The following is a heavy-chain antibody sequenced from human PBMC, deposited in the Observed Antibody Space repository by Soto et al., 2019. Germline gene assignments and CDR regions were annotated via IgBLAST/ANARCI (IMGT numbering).Heavy chain of an antibody. D-gene: IGHD6-6*01. CDR2: IYYSGST. CDR1: GGSISSGDYY. Sequence: ASETLSLTCTVSGGSISSGDYYWSWIRQPPGKGLEWIGYIYYSGSTFYNPSLKSRLTISVDTSKNQFPLKLSSVTAADTAVYYCARERPDGARLDPWGQGTLVTVSS. V-gene: IGHV4-30-4*01. J-gene: IGHJ5*02. CDR3: ARERPDGARLDP.